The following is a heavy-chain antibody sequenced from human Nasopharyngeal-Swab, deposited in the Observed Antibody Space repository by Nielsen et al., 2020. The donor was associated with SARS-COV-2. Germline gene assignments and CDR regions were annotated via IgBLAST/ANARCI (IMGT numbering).Heavy chain of an antibody. CDR2: IYYSGST. Sequence: SETLSLTCTVSGGSISSYYWSWIRQPPGKGLEWIGYIYYSGSTNYNPSLKSRVTISVDTSKNQFSLKLSSVTAADTAVYYCARAGGWLRWIDYWGQGTLVTVSS. D-gene: IGHD5-12*01. CDR3: ARAGGWLRWIDY. V-gene: IGHV4-59*01. J-gene: IGHJ4*02. CDR1: GGSISSYY.